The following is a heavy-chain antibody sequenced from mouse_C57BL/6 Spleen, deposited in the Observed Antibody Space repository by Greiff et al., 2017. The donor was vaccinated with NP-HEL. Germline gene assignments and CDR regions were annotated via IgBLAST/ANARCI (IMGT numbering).Heavy chain of an antibody. CDR2: IRNKANNHAT. CDR3: TRQYYGFAY. J-gene: IGHJ3*01. CDR1: GFTFSDAW. V-gene: IGHV6-6*01. Sequence: DVMLVESGGGLVQPGGSMKLSCAASGFTFSDAWMDWVRQSPEKGLEWVAEIRNKANNHATYYAESVKGRFTISRDDSKSSGYLQMNSLRAEDTVIYYCTRQYYGFAYWGQGTLITVSA. D-gene: IGHD1-2*01.